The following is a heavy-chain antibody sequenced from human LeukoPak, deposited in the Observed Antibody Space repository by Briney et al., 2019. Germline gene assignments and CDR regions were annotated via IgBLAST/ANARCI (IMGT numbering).Heavy chain of an antibody. CDR3: ARDGLRFLEWLLRYYYYYMDV. CDR1: GFTFSSDW. V-gene: IGHV3-7*01. J-gene: IGHJ6*03. CDR2: INPDGSEK. Sequence: GGSLRLSCAVSGFTFSSDWMIWVRQAPGKGLEWVANINPDGSEKNYVDSVKGRFTISRDNSKNTLYLQMNSLRAEDTAVYYCARDGLRFLEWLLRYYYYYMDVWGKGTTVTVSS. D-gene: IGHD3-3*01.